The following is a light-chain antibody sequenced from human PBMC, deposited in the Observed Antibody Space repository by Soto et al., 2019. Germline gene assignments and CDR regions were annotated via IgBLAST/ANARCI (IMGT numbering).Light chain of an antibody. CDR1: QSVTSNY. Sequence: EIVLTQSPGTLSLSPGERATLSCRASQSVTSNYLAWYQQKPGQAPSRLIYGASSRATGISDRFSGSGSGTDFTLTISRLEPEDFAVYYCQQYGSSPRTFGQGTKLEIK. CDR2: GAS. CDR3: QQYGSSPRT. V-gene: IGKV3-20*01. J-gene: IGKJ1*01.